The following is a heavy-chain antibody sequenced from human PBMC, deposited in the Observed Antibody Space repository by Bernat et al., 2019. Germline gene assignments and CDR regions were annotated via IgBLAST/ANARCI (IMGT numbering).Heavy chain of an antibody. CDR3: ARGRNSFDY. J-gene: IGHJ4*02. CDR2: SRNRPNSYTT. V-gene: IGHV3-72*01. Sequence: EVQLVESGGDLVQPGGSLRLTCAASGFTFSDYHIDWVRQSPGKGLEWFPRSRNRPNSYTTDYAASVKGRFTISRDESNNSLYLQMNSLKTEDTAVYYCARGRNSFDYWGQGALVTVSS. CDR1: GFTFSDYH.